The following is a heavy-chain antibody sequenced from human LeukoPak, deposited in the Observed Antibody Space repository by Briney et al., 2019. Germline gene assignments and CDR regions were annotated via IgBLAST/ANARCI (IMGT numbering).Heavy chain of an antibody. CDR1: GFTFRSFA. CDR2: ISGSGGST. V-gene: IGHV3-23*01. D-gene: IGHD5-18*01. Sequence: GGSLRLSCAASGFTFRSFAMNWVRQAPGKGLEWVSAISGSGGSTYYADSVKGRFTISRDNSKNTLYLQMNSLRAENTAVYYCAKDAGDTAMARGVDYWGQGTLVTVSS. CDR3: AKDAGDTAMARGVDY. J-gene: IGHJ4*02.